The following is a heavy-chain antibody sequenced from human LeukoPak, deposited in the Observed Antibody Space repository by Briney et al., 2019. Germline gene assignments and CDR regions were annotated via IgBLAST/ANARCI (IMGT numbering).Heavy chain of an antibody. D-gene: IGHD3-10*02. J-gene: IGHJ6*04. CDR2: ISSCGSTI. V-gene: IGHV3-48*03. CDR3: AELGITMIGGV. CDR1: GFTFSSYE. Sequence: GGALRLSCAASGFTFSSYEMNWVRQAPAKGLEWVSYISSCGSTIYYADSVKGRFTISRDNANNSLYLQMNSLRAEDTAVYYCAELGITMIGGVWGKGTTVTISS.